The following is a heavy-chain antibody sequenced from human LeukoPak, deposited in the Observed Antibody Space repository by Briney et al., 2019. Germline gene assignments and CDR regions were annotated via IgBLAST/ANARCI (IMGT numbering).Heavy chain of an antibody. Sequence: ASVKVSCKASGYTFTSYGISWVRQAPGQGLEWMGWISAYNGNTNYAQKLQGRVTMTTDTSTSTAYMELRSLRSDDTAVYYCAREQYNSGWYWFDPWGQGTLVTVSS. D-gene: IGHD6-19*01. V-gene: IGHV1-18*01. CDR1: GYTFTSYG. J-gene: IGHJ5*02. CDR3: AREQYNSGWYWFDP. CDR2: ISAYNGNT.